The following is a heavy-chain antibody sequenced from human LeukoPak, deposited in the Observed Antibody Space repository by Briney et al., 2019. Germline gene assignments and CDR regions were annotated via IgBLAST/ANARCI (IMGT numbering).Heavy chain of an antibody. D-gene: IGHD3-10*01. V-gene: IGHV1-8*01. Sequence: ASVKVSCKASGYTFSSYDINWVRQATGQGLEWMGWMNPNSGNTGYAQKFQGRVTMTRDTSISTAYMELSRLRSDDTAVYYCVGGYLDYWGQGTLVTVSS. CDR1: GYTFSSYD. CDR3: VGGYLDY. J-gene: IGHJ4*02. CDR2: MNPNSGNT.